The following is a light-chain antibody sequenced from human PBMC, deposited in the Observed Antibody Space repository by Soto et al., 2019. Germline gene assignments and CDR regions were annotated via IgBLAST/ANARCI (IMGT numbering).Light chain of an antibody. CDR2: AAS. J-gene: IGKJ5*01. CDR3: QQYNSWPPIT. Sequence: EIVLTQSPGTLSLSPGERATLSCRASQSVSSSYLAWYQQKPGQAPRLVIYAASTRAPGIAARFSGSGSGTEFTLTISSLQSEDVAVYFCQQYNSWPPITFGQGTRLEIK. V-gene: IGKV3-15*01. CDR1: QSVSSSY.